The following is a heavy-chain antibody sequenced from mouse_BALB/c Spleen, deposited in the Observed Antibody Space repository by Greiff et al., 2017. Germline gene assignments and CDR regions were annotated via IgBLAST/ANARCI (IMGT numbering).Heavy chain of an antibody. CDR2: ISSGGGST. D-gene: IGHD1-2*01. CDR1: GFAFSSYD. Sequence: DVKLVESGGGLVKPGGSLKLSCAASGFAFSSYDMSWVRQTPEKRLEWVAYISSGGGSTYYPDTVKGRFTISRDNAKNTLYLQMSSLKSEDTAMYYCARLGITTATNYFDYGGQGTTLTVSS. CDR3: ARLGITTATNYFDY. V-gene: IGHV5-12-1*01. J-gene: IGHJ2*01.